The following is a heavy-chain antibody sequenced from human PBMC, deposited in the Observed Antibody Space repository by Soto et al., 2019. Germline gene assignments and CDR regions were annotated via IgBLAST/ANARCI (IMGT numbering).Heavy chain of an antibody. D-gene: IGHD5-12*01. Sequence: PGGSLRLSCAASGFTFSSYGMHWVRQAPGKGLEWVAVISYDGSNKYYADSVKGRFTISRDNSKNTLYLQMNSLGAEDTAVYYCAKDGDGYNPPTDYWGQGTLVTVSS. CDR2: ISYDGSNK. J-gene: IGHJ4*02. CDR1: GFTFSSYG. CDR3: AKDGDGYNPPTDY. V-gene: IGHV3-30*18.